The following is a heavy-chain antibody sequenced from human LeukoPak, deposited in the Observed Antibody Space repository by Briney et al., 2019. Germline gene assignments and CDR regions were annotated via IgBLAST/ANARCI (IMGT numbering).Heavy chain of an antibody. Sequence: GGSLRLSCAASGFTFSSYAMHWVRQAPGKGLEWVAVISYDGSNKYYADSVKGRFTISRDNSKNTLYLQMNSLRAEDTAVYYCARDYEDSSGYYYPFDYWGQGTLVTVSS. CDR1: GFTFSSYA. V-gene: IGHV3-30-3*01. CDR2: ISYDGSNK. CDR3: ARDYEDSSGYYYPFDY. D-gene: IGHD3-22*01. J-gene: IGHJ4*02.